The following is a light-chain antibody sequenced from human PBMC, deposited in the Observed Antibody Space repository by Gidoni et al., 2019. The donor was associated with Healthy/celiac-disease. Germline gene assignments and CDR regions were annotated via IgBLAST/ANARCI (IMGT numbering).Light chain of an antibody. CDR1: QSISSW. CDR2: KAS. CDR3: QQYNSYSYT. V-gene: IGKV1-5*03. Sequence: DIQITHSPSTLSASVGDRVTITCRASQSISSWLAWYQQKPGKAPKLLIYKASSLESGVPSKFSGSGSGTEFTLTISSLQPDDFATYYCQQYNSYSYTFGQXTKLEIK. J-gene: IGKJ2*01.